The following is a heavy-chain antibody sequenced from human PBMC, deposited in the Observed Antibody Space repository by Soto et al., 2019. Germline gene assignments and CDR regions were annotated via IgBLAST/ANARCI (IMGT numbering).Heavy chain of an antibody. V-gene: IGHV3-7*01. Sequence: GGSLRLSCAASGFTFSSYWMSWVRQAPGKGLEWVANIKQDGSEKYYVDSMKGRFTISRDNAKNSLYLQMNSLRAEDTAVYYCARGGTYSSSWYRNDYWGQGTLVTVSS. CDR2: IKQDGSEK. CDR1: GFTFSSYW. CDR3: ARGGTYSSSWYRNDY. J-gene: IGHJ4*02. D-gene: IGHD6-13*01.